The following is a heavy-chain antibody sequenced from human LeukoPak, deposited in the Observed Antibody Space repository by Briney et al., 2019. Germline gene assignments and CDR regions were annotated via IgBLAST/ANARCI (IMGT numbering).Heavy chain of an antibody. V-gene: IGHV5-51*01. D-gene: IGHD1-26*01. J-gene: IGHJ4*02. CDR1: GYSFSTHW. CDR3: ARRDVSGYPGNYYRFFDF. CDR2: IYPGDSDT. Sequence: GESLKISCQGSGYSFSTHWIGWVRQMPGKGLEWMGIIYPGDSDTRYSPSFEGQVTISADKSINTAYLQWSSLKASDIAIYYCARRDVSGYPGNYYRFFDFWGQGTLVTVSS.